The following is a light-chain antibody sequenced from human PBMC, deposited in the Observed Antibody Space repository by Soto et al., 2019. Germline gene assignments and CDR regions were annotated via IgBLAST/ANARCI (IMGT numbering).Light chain of an antibody. Sequence: QSVLTQSPSASGTPGQRVAISCSGSSSNIGTNTVNWYQQLPGSAPQLLIYNTNQRPSGVPGRFSGSKSGASASLAISGLQSEDEADYYCAAWDGSLNVVLFGGGTKLTVL. J-gene: IGLJ2*01. CDR2: NTN. V-gene: IGLV1-44*01. CDR3: AAWDGSLNVVL. CDR1: SSNIGTNT.